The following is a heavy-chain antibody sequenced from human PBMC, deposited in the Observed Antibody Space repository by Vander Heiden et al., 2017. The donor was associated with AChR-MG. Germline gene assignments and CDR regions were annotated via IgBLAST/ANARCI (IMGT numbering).Heavy chain of an antibody. D-gene: IGHD3-22*01. V-gene: IGHV1-2*02. J-gene: IGHJ3*02. CDR1: GYTFTGYY. CDR3: ARDYYYDPVGDAFDI. Sequence: QVQLVQSGAEVKKPGASVKVSCKASGYTFTGYYMHWVRQAPGQGLEWMGWINPNSGGTNYAQKFQGRVTMTRDTSISTAYMELSRLRSDDTAVYYCARDYYYDPVGDAFDIWGQGTMVTVSS. CDR2: INPNSGGT.